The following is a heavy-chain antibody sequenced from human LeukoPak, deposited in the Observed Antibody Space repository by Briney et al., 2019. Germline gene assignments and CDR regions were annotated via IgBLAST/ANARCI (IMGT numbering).Heavy chain of an antibody. CDR1: GGSISSFY. CDR3: ARVRYGSNIYYYYYMDV. V-gene: IGHV4-59*13. J-gene: IGHJ6*03. CDR2: IYYTGST. D-gene: IGHD3-10*01. Sequence: SETLSLTCTVSGGSISSFYWSWIRQPPGKGLEWIAYIYYTGSTDYNPSLKSRVTISVDTSKNQFSLKLTSVTAADTAVYYCARVRYGSNIYYYYYMDVWGKGTTVTVSS.